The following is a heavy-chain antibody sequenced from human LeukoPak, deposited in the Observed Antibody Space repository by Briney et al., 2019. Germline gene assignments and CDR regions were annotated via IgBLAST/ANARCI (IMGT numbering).Heavy chain of an antibody. D-gene: IGHD2-2*01. CDR3: AKDRHASSYYFDY. J-gene: IGHJ4*02. Sequence: GGSLRLSCTASGFTFNTYGMHWVRQAPGKGLKWVAFIRYDGSNKYYGDSVKGRFTISRDNSKNTLYLQMNSLRAEDTAVYYCAKDRHASSYYFDYWGQGTLVTVSS. V-gene: IGHV3-30*02. CDR2: IRYDGSNK. CDR1: GFTFNTYG.